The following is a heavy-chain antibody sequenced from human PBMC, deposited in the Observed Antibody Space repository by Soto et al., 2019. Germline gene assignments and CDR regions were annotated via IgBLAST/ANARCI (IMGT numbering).Heavy chain of an antibody. CDR2: IYWDDYK. Sequence: QITLKESGPTLVKPTQTLTLTCTFSGFSLGTSGVGVGWIRQPPGKALEWVALIYWDDYKHFSPSLESRLTXXKXPSKNLVVLTMTDMDPVDTATYYCAHKGSGLYPLDYWGQGILVTVSS. J-gene: IGHJ4*02. D-gene: IGHD3-10*01. CDR3: AHKGSGLYPLDY. CDR1: GFSLGTSGVG. V-gene: IGHV2-5*02.